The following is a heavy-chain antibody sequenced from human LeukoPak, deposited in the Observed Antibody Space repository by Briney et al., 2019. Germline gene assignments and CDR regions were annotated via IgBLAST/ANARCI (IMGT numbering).Heavy chain of an antibody. J-gene: IGHJ6*03. D-gene: IGHD3-10*01. V-gene: IGHV4-34*01. CDR2: INHSGST. CDR3: ARVDRGVILYYYYMDV. CDR1: GGSFSGYF. Sequence: SETLSLTCAVYGGSFSGYFWSWIRQPPGKGLEWIGEINHSGSTKYNPSLKSRVTISVDTSKNQLSLILSSVTAADTAVYYCARVDRGVILYYYYMDVWGKGTTVTVSS.